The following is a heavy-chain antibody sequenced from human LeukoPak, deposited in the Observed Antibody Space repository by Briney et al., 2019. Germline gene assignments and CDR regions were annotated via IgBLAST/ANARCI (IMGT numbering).Heavy chain of an antibody. CDR2: ISGSGGST. J-gene: IGHJ4*02. Sequence: PGGSLRLSCAASGFTFSSYAMSWVRQAPGKGLEWVSAISGSGGSTYYADSVKGRFTISRDNSKNTLYLQMNSLRAEDTAVYYCASAGTWLRTTKTDYWGQGTLVTVSS. D-gene: IGHD5-12*01. CDR1: GFTFSSYA. CDR3: ASAGTWLRTTKTDY. V-gene: IGHV3-23*01.